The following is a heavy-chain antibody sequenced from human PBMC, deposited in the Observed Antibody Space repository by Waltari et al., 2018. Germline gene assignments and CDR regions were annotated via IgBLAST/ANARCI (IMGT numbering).Heavy chain of an antibody. CDR2: IQHSGRT. D-gene: IGHD6-19*01. Sequence: QVQLQASGPGLVKPSETLSLTCTVSGGSISSYYWSWIRQPAGKGLEWIGLIQHSGRTNYNPYLNSLVTMSVDTSKNQFSLKLSAVTAADTAVYYCARATGYSSGWYEDSWGQGTMVTVSS. J-gene: IGHJ3*02. CDR3: ARATGYSSGWYEDS. CDR1: GGSISSYY. V-gene: IGHV4-4*07.